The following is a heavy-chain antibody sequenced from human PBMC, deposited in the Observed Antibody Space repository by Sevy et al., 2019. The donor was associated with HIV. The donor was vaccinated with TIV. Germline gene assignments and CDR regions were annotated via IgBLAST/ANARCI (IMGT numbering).Heavy chain of an antibody. J-gene: IGHJ6*03. V-gene: IGHV3-48*03. CDR3: ARGPGVAPAFGIAMDV. D-gene: IGHD6-13*01. Sequence: GGSLRLSCAASGFTFSNYEMNWVRQAPGKGLEWVSYINKRGTTIYYADSVKGRFTISRDNAKNSLYLQMKSLRAEDTSVYYCARGPGVAPAFGIAMDVWGKGTTVTVSS. CDR1: GFTFSNYE. CDR2: INKRGTTI.